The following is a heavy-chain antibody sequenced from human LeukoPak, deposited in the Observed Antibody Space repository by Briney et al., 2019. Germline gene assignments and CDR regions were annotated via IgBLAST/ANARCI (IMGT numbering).Heavy chain of an antibody. V-gene: IGHV3-64D*09. Sequence: SGGSLRLSCSASGFTFSTYAMYWVRQAPGKGLEYVSVITSNGGSTYSADSVKGRFTISRDNSKNTLYLQMSSLRPEDTAVYYCVKDSNIHNYWGQVTLVTVSS. CDR2: ITSNGGST. CDR3: VKDSNIHNY. J-gene: IGHJ4*02. CDR1: GFTFSTYA. D-gene: IGHD4-11*01.